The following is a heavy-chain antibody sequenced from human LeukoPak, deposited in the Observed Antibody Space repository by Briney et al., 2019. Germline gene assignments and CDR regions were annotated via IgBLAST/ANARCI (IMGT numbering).Heavy chain of an antibody. CDR1: GGSISSGDYY. Sequence: SETLSLTCTVSGGSISSGDYYWSWIRQPPGKGLEWIGYIYYSGSTYYNPSLKSRVTISVDTSKNQFSLKLSSVTPAGTAVYYCARVGSYYYDXXMDVWGKGTTVTVSS. J-gene: IGHJ6*03. CDR2: IYYSGST. CDR3: ARVGSYYYDXXMDV. V-gene: IGHV4-30-4*08. D-gene: IGHD2-21*01.